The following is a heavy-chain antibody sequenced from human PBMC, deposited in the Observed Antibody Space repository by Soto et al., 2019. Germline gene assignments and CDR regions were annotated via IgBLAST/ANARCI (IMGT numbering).Heavy chain of an antibody. D-gene: IGHD5-12*01. V-gene: IGHV4-59*01. CDR3: ARWSWIIPQHDV. CDR1: GASISDYY. Sequence: PSETLSLTCTVSGASISDYYWSWTRQSPGKGLDWIGYFYPSGRTDYNPSLKSRVTISVDTSKNQFSLELNSLTAADTAVYYCARWSWIIPQHDVWGQGALVTVSS. CDR2: FYPSGRT. J-gene: IGHJ4*02.